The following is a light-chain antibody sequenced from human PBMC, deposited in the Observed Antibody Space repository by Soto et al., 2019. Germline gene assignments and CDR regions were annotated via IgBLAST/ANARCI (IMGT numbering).Light chain of an antibody. CDR2: SSN. J-gene: IGLJ2*01. CDR1: SSNIGSNS. CDR3: AAWDDSLNGVV. V-gene: IGLV1-44*01. Sequence: QSVLTQPPSASGTPGQRVTLSCSGSSSNIGSNSVNWYQQLPGTAPKLLMYSSNQRPSGVPDPFSGSKSGTSASLASSGLQSEDEAEYYCAAWDDSLNGVVFGGGTKVTVL.